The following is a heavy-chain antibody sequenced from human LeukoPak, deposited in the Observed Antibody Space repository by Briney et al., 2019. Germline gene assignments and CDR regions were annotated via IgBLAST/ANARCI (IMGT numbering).Heavy chain of an antibody. V-gene: IGHV3-30*04. Sequence: GGSLRLSCAASGFTFSSYAMHWVRQAPGKGLQWVAVISYDGSDNYYADSVKGRFTISRDNSKNTLYLQMNSLRPDDTPVYYCARAPGTIIVVDYWGQGTLVTVSS. CDR2: ISYDGSDN. CDR3: ARAPGTIIVVDY. D-gene: IGHD3-22*01. CDR1: GFTFSSYA. J-gene: IGHJ4*02.